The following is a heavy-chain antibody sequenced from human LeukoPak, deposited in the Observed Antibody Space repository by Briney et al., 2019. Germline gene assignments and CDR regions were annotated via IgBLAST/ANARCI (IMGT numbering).Heavy chain of an antibody. CDR3: ARDFSAIRSGSSLFDY. CDR1: GFTLTTYW. Sequence: GGSLRLSCAASGFTLTTYWMSWVRQAPGKGLEWVATIKKDGSEKNYVDSVKGRFTISRDNAKNSLDLRMNSLRAEDTAVYYCARDFSAIRSGSSLFDYWGQGTLVTVSP. D-gene: IGHD3-10*01. V-gene: IGHV3-7*01. J-gene: IGHJ4*02. CDR2: IKKDGSEK.